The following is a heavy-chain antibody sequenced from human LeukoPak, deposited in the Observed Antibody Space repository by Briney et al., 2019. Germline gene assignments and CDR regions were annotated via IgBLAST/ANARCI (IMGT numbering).Heavy chain of an antibody. CDR3: ARVGDTYYYDSSGYPFDY. CDR2: ISYDGSNK. D-gene: IGHD3-22*01. J-gene: IGHJ4*02. V-gene: IGHV3-30*04. CDR1: GFTFSSYA. Sequence: GGSLRLSCAASGFTFSSYAMHWVRQAPGKGLEWVAVISYDGSNKYYADSVKGRFTISRDNSKNTLYLQMNSLRAEDTAEYYCARVGDTYYYDSSGYPFDYWGQGTLVTVSS.